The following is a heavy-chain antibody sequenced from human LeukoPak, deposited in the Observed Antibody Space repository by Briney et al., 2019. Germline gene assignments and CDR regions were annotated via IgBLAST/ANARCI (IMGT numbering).Heavy chain of an antibody. V-gene: IGHV1-2*02. D-gene: IGHD4-11*01. CDR2: INPNSGGT. Sequence: ASVKVSCKASGYTFTGYYMHWVRQAPGRGLEWMGWINPNSGGTNYAQKFQGRVTMTRDTSISTAYMELSRLRSDDTAVYYCARVGHSNYEGIDYWGQGTLVTVSS. CDR3: ARVGHSNYEGIDY. CDR1: GYTFTGYY. J-gene: IGHJ4*02.